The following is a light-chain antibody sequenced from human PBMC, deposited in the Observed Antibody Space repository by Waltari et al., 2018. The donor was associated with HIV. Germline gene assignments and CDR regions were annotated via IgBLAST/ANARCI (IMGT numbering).Light chain of an antibody. CDR2: NNN. V-gene: IGLV1-44*01. CDR1: SSNIGSNP. Sequence: QSVLTQPPSASGTPGQRVNFSCSGSSSNIGSNPVDWYQKLPGTAPRLLIYNNNQRPSGVPDRFSGSKSGTSASLAISGLQSEDEADYYCAAWDDSLNGHVLFGGGTKLTVL. CDR3: AAWDDSLNGHVL. J-gene: IGLJ2*01.